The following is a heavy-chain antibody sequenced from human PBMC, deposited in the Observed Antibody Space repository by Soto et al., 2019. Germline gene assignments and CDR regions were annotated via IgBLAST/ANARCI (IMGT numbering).Heavy chain of an antibody. CDR3: ALRSMAVVPEY. CDR1: GDSIGSYY. D-gene: IGHD3-22*01. CDR2: LYYGRSA. J-gene: IGHJ4*02. Sequence: QVQLQESGPGLVKPSETLSLTCAVSGDSIGSYYCMWIRQPPGKGLESIGYLYYGRSANYNPSLKSRVTLSVYTSTNQCSLTLSSMTAADTAVYYCALRSMAVVPEYWGQGTLVTVSS. V-gene: IGHV4-59*01.